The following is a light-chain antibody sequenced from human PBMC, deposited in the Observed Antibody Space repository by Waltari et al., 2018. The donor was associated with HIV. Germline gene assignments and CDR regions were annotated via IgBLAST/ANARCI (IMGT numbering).Light chain of an antibody. CDR1: SGSIASNY. Sequence: NFMLTQPHSVSESPGKTVTISCTRSSGSIASNYVQWFQQRPGSPPTTVIFEDNRRPSGVPDRFSGSIDMSSNSASLTISGLKTDDEADYYCQSFDSSSVVFGGGTKLTVL. CDR3: QSFDSSSVV. V-gene: IGLV6-57*01. CDR2: EDN. J-gene: IGLJ2*01.